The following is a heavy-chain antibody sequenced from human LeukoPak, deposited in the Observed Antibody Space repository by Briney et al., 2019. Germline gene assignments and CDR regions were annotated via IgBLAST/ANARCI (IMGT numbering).Heavy chain of an antibody. CDR1: GGSFSTYA. CDR2: IIPMLGTT. J-gene: IGHJ4*02. Sequence: SVKVSCKASGGSFSTYAISWMRQAPGQGFEWMGGIIPMLGTTNYAERLQGRVTIIAEEPTSTVYMELSSLKSDDTAVYYCAGGEFFIDYWGQGTLVTVSS. CDR3: AGGEFFIDY. D-gene: IGHD3-10*01. V-gene: IGHV1-69*13.